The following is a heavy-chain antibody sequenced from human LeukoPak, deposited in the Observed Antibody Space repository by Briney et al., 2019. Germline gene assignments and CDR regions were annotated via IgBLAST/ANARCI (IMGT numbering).Heavy chain of an antibody. D-gene: IGHD6-19*01. CDR2: ISWNSGYI. V-gene: IGHV3-9*01. CDR1: GFTFDNYA. Sequence: GGSLRLSCAASGFTFDNYAMHWVRQAPGKGLEWLSIISWNSGYIGYADSVKGRFAISRDNAKKSLDLQMNSLRAEDTAFYYCAKVRGTYSSGYFFDYWGQGTLVTVSS. J-gene: IGHJ4*02. CDR3: AKVRGTYSSGYFFDY.